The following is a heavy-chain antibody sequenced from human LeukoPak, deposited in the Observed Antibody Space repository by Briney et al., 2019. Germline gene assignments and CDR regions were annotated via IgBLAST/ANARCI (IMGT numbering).Heavy chain of an antibody. D-gene: IGHD3-22*01. V-gene: IGHV3-48*03. CDR2: ISSSGSTI. J-gene: IGHJ4*02. Sequence: GGSLRLSCAASGFTFSTYEMTWVRQSPGRGLEWVSYISSSGSTIYYADSVKGRFTISRDNARNSLYLQMNSLRAEDTAVYYCARDNYDSSGPYYFDYWGQGTLVTVSS. CDR1: GFTFSTYE. CDR3: ARDNYDSSGPYYFDY.